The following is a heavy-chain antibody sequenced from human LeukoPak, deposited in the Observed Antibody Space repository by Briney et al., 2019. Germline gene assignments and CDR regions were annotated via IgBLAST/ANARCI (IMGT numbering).Heavy chain of an antibody. V-gene: IGHV3-23*01. J-gene: IGHJ4*02. CDR2: ISGSGAST. Sequence: GGSLRLSCAASGFTFNNYAMSWLRQTPGKGLEWVSAISGSGASTYYADSVKGRFTISRDNSKNTLYLQMNSLRVEDTAVYYCAKGPQLGVRFADYWGQGTLVTVSS. CDR1: GFTFNNYA. D-gene: IGHD3-3*01. CDR3: AKGPQLGVRFADY.